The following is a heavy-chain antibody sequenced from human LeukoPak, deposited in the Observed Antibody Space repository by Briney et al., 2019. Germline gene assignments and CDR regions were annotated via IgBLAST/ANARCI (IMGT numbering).Heavy chain of an antibody. J-gene: IGHJ4*02. D-gene: IGHD4-23*01. CDR2: MSGSGGNT. CDR3: ARDYGGDAGLDS. CDR1: GFTLSSYA. V-gene: IGHV3-23*01. Sequence: AGGSLRLSCAASGFTLSSYAVSWVRQAPGKGLEWVSGMSGSGGNTYYADSVKGRFTISRDISKNTLYLQMNSLRAEDTAVYYCARDYGGDAGLDSWGQGTLVTVSS.